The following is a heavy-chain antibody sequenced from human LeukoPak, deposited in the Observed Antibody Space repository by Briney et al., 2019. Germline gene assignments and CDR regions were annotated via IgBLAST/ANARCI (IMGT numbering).Heavy chain of an antibody. Sequence: GRSLRLSCAASGFTFSSYGMHWVRQAPGKGLECVAVISYDGSNKYYADSVKGRFTISRDNSKNTLYLQMNSLRAEDTAVYYCAKDETYCSGGSCYSEPFDYWGQGTLVTVSS. CDR1: GFTFSSYG. V-gene: IGHV3-30*18. J-gene: IGHJ4*02. D-gene: IGHD2-15*01. CDR2: ISYDGSNK. CDR3: AKDETYCSGGSCYSEPFDY.